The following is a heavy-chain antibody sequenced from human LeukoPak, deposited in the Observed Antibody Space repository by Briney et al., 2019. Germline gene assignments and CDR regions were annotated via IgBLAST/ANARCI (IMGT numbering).Heavy chain of an antibody. J-gene: IGHJ4*02. D-gene: IGHD6-19*01. Sequence: GGTLRLSCAASGFTFSSYGMSWVRQAPGKGLEWVSAISGSGGSTYYADSVKGRFTISRDNSKNTLYLQMNGLRAEDTAVYYCAKGARRWLVRWYFDYWGQGTLVTVSS. CDR1: GFTFSSYG. V-gene: IGHV3-23*01. CDR3: AKGARRWLVRWYFDY. CDR2: ISGSGGST.